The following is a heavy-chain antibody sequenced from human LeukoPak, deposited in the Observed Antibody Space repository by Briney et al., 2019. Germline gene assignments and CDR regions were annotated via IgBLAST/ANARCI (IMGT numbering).Heavy chain of an antibody. CDR3: ASKQGDY. CDR2: IKQDGSEK. J-gene: IGHJ4*02. V-gene: IGHV3-7*01. Sequence: GGSLRLSCAASGFTFSSFWMSWVRQAPGKGLEWVATIKQDGSEKYYVDSVKGRFTMSRDNAKNSLHLQMNSLRAEDTAVYYCASKQGDYWGQGTLVTVSS. CDR1: GFTFSSFW.